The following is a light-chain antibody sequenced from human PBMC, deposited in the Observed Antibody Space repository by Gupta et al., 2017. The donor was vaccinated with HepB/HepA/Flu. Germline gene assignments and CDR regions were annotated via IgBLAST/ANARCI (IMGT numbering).Light chain of an antibody. CDR3: SSFAGGYSLLV. J-gene: IGLJ1*01. CDR2: DVN. V-gene: IGLV2-11*01. CDR1: SSDVGRYNF. Sequence: QSALTQPRSVSGSPGQSVTISCTGTSSDVGRYNFVSWYQQHPGEAPKLMIYDVNKRPSGVLDRFSGSKSGNTASLTISGLQADDEADYYCSSFAGGYSLLVFGSGTEVTVL.